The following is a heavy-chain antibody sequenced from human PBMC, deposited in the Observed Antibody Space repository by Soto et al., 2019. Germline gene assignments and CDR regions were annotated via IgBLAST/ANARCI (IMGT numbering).Heavy chain of an antibody. D-gene: IGHD3-22*01. V-gene: IGHV4-61*01. CDR1: GGSVSSDNYY. Sequence: PSETLSLTCTVSGGSVSSDNYYWRWIRQPPGKGLEWIGYLYYSGRLNYNPSLRSRVTISPDTSKNQFSLKLSSVTAADTAVYYCARDPGYDSSGYFVDYWGQGIMVTVSS. J-gene: IGHJ4*02. CDR3: ARDPGYDSSGYFVDY. CDR2: LYYSGRL.